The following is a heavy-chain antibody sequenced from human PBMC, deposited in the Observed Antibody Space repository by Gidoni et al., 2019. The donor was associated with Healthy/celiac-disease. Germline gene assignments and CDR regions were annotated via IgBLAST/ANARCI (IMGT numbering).Heavy chain of an antibody. Sequence: QLQLQESGPGLVTPSEPLSLNCTVPVVSISSTSYYWGWIRPSPGKGREWIGSIYYSGHTYYSPSLKSRVTISVDTSKNQFSLKLSSVTAADTAVYYCAREYSGYERNFDYWGQGTRVTVSS. V-gene: IGHV4-39*02. J-gene: IGHJ4*02. D-gene: IGHD5-12*01. CDR3: AREYSGYERNFDY. CDR1: VVSISSTSYY. CDR2: IYYSGHT.